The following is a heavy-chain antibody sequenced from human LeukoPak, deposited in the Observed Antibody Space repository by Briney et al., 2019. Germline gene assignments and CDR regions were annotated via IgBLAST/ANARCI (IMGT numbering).Heavy chain of an antibody. CDR2: INSDGSST. CDR3: ARDWAAAGTEFNY. Sequence: GGSLRLSCAASGNYWMHWVRQAPGKGLVWVSRINSDGSSTSYADSVKGRFTISRDNAKNTLYLQMNSLRAEDTAVYYCARDWAAAGTEFNYWGQGTLVTVSS. D-gene: IGHD6-13*01. J-gene: IGHJ4*02. CDR1: GNYW. V-gene: IGHV3-74*01.